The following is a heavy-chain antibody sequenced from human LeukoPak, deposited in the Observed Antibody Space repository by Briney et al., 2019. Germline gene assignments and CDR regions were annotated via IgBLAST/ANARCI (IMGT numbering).Heavy chain of an antibody. CDR3: VRLRRNSDRSGYYYYYNY. J-gene: IGHJ4*02. CDR2: INYTSTCI. Sequence: GGALRLSCAGCGFTFSDYRINWVGQARGKGGEGVSSINYTSTCIYYADAVKGGFTISRDKAKRSLYVQINSQRAEDTALYYCVRLRRNSDRSGYYYYYNYWRQGILVTVSS. CDR1: GFTFSDYR. D-gene: IGHD3-22*01. V-gene: IGHV3-21*04.